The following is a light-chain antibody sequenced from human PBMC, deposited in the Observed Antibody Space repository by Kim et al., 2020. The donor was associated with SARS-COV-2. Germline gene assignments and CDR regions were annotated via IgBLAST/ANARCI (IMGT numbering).Light chain of an antibody. V-gene: IGLV2-23*02. CDR1: SSDVGNYNL. CDR2: EVT. J-gene: IGLJ7*01. Sequence: PGQSITISCTGPSSDVGNYNLVSWYQQHPGKAPKLMIYEVTKRPSGVSNRFSGSKSGNTASLTISGLQAEDEADYYCCSYAGSRNVFGGGTQLTVL. CDR3: CSYAGSRNV.